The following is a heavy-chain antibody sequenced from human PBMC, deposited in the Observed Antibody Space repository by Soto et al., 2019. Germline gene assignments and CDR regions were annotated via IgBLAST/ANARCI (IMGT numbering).Heavy chain of an antibody. D-gene: IGHD4-17*01. CDR3: ARDNSKDFGDYAGGVFDI. CDR1: GGSISSGDYY. CDR2: IYYSGSS. Sequence: QVQLQESGPGLVKPSQTLSLTCTVSGGSISSGDYYWSWIRQPPGKGLEWIGYIYYSGSSYYNPSLKRRTTISVDTSKNQFSLKLTSVTAADTAVYYCARDNSKDFGDYAGGVFDIWGQGTMVTVSS. V-gene: IGHV4-30-4*01. J-gene: IGHJ3*02.